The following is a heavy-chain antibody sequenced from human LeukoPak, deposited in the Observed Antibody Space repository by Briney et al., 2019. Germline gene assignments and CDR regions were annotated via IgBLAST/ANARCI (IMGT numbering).Heavy chain of an antibody. CDR3: ARTGYRSGSDDFDF. CDR2: ISPHNGNR. D-gene: IGHD3-10*01. Sequence: ASVKVSCKTSGYTFTRYGVSWVRQAPGQGLEWMGWISPHNGNRDYAQKFKDRVTMTTDTSTNTVYLELRSLRPDDTAMYYCARTGYRSGSDDFDFWGQGTLVTVSS. J-gene: IGHJ4*02. CDR1: GYTFTRYG. V-gene: IGHV1-18*01.